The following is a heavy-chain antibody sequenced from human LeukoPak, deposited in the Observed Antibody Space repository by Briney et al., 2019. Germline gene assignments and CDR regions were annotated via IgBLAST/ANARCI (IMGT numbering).Heavy chain of an antibody. CDR2: ISAYNGNT. CDR3: ARDPGYCSSTSCSPPFDY. J-gene: IGHJ4*02. Sequence: ASVKVSCKASGYTFTSYGISWVRQAPGQGLEWMGWISAYNGNTNYAQKLQGRVTMTTDTSTSTAYMELRSLRSDDTAVYYCARDPGYCSSTSCSPPFDYWGQRTLVTVSS. D-gene: IGHD2-2*01. CDR1: GYTFTSYG. V-gene: IGHV1-18*01.